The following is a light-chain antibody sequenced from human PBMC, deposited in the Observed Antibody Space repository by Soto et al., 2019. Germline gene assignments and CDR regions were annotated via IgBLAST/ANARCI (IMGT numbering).Light chain of an antibody. CDR3: QQYREWPWT. J-gene: IGKJ1*01. CDR2: DAS. Sequence: DIQMTQSPSTLSASIGDRVTITCRASQSITTFLAWYLQKPGKAPQILIYDASKLEPGVPSRLSGGGSGTEFTLTISSLQPDDFATYYCQQYREWPWTFGQGTKV. V-gene: IGKV1-5*01. CDR1: QSITTF.